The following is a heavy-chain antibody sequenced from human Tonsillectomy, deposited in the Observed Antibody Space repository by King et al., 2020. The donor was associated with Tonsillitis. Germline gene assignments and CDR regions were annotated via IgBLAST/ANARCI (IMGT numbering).Heavy chain of an antibody. CDR2: ISSSGRHI. CDR3: ASTYGSGTYSYAV. D-gene: IGHD3-10*01. V-gene: IGHV3-21*01. Sequence: VQLVESGGGLVKPGGSLRLSCAASGFTFSTYSMHWVRQAPGKGLEWVSSISSSGRHIFYADSGKGRITISRDNAENSLFLQMNSLIAEDTAVYFCASTYGSGTYSYAVGGKGTTVTVSS. CDR1: GFTFSTYS. J-gene: IGHJ6*04.